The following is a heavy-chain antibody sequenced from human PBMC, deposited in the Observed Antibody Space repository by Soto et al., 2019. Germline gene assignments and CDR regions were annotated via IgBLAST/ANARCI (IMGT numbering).Heavy chain of an antibody. CDR1: GGTFSSYA. CDR2: IIPIFGTA. CDR3: ARDRGYDFWSGYSDFDP. Sequence: SVKVSCKASGGTFSSYAISWVRQAPGQGLEWMGGIIPIFGTANYAQKFQGRVTITADESTSTAYMELSSLRSEDSAVYYCARDRGYDFWSGYSDFDPWGQGTLVTVPQ. V-gene: IGHV1-69*13. D-gene: IGHD3-3*01. J-gene: IGHJ5*02.